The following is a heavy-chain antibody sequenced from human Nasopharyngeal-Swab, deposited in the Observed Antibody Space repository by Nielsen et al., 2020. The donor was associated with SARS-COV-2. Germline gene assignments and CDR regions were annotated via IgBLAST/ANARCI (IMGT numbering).Heavy chain of an antibody. Sequence: GESLKISCAASGFTFSSYGMHWVRQAPGKGLEWVAVISYDGSNKYYADSVKGRFTISRDNSKNTLYLQMNSLRAEDTAVYYCAKDLVLGLGVVTVILPYYYGMDVWGQGTTVTVSS. CDR1: GFTFSSYG. J-gene: IGHJ6*02. V-gene: IGHV3-30*18. D-gene: IGHD2-21*02. CDR2: ISYDGSNK. CDR3: AKDLVLGLGVVTVILPYYYGMDV.